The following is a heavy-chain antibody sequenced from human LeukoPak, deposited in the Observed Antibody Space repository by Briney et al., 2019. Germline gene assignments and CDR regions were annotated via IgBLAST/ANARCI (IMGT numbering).Heavy chain of an antibody. D-gene: IGHD2-2*01. CDR2: IYPGDSDT. Sequence: GESLKIPCKGSGYSLNNYWHGRVRQIPGKGLEGVGIIYPGDSDTRYRPSFQGQVTISADKSIITAYLQWSSLKASNTAMYYRARLKSVVPAAIDAHIPSWFDPWGQGTMVTVSS. CDR1: GYSLNNYW. V-gene: IGHV5-51*01. CDR3: ARLKSVVPAAIDAHIPSWFDP. J-gene: IGHJ5*02.